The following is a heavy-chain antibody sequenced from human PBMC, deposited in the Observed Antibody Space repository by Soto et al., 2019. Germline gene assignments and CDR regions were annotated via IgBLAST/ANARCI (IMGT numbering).Heavy chain of an antibody. CDR1: GYTFTFRY. J-gene: IGHJ3*02. D-gene: IGHD1-1*01. V-gene: IGHV1-45*02. CDR3: ARSPFAGSDAFDI. Sequence: ASVKFSCTASGYTFTFRYLHWVRQAPGQALEWMGWTTPFKSDTNYAQKFQDRVTITRDRSVSTAYMELSNLRSDDTAMYYCARSPFAGSDAFDIWGQGTMVTVSS. CDR2: TTPFKSDT.